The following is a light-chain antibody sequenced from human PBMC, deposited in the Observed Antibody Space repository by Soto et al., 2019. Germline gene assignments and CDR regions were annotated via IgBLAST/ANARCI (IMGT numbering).Light chain of an antibody. CDR1: QGISSY. V-gene: IGKV1-8*01. Sequence: AIRMTQSPSSLSASTGDRVTITCRASQGISSYLAWYQQKPGKAPKLLIYAASTLQSGVPSRFSGSGSGTDFTLTIRCLQSEDVATYYCRPYYSYHWTFGQGTKVEIK. CDR2: AAS. J-gene: IGKJ1*01. CDR3: RPYYSYHWT.